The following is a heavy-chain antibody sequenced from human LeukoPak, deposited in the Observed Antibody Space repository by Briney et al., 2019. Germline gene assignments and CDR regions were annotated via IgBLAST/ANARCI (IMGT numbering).Heavy chain of an antibody. J-gene: IGHJ4*02. Sequence: ASVKVSCKASGGTFSSYAISWVRQAPGQGLEWMGRIIPIFGTANYAQKFQGRVTITTDESTSTAYMELSSLRSEDTAVYYCARDQDDYYGSSGYYWYFDYWGQGTLVTVSS. CDR1: GGTFSSYA. V-gene: IGHV1-69*05. D-gene: IGHD3-22*01. CDR3: ARDQDDYYGSSGYYWYFDY. CDR2: IIPIFGTA.